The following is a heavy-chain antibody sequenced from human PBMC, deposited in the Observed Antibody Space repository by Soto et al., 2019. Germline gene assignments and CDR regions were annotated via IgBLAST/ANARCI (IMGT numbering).Heavy chain of an antibody. Sequence: QVQLQESGPGLVKPSETLSLTCTVSGGSISSCYWSWIRQPPGKGLEWIGYIYYSGSTNYNPSLKSRVTISVDTSKNQFSLKLSSVTAADTAVYYCARANCSGGSCRRTYYYYGMDVWGQGTTVTVSS. CDR1: GGSISSCY. V-gene: IGHV4-59*01. J-gene: IGHJ6*02. CDR2: IYYSGST. CDR3: ARANCSGGSCRRTYYYYGMDV. D-gene: IGHD2-15*01.